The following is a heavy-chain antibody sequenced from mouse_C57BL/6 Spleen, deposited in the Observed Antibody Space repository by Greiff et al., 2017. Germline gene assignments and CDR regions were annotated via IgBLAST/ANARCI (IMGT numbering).Heavy chain of an antibody. Sequence: QVQLQQSGAELARPGASVKMSCKASGYTFTSYTMHWVKQRPGQGLEWIGYINPSSGYTKYNQKFKDKATLTADKSSSTAYMQLSSLTSEDSAVYYGARSGYGNSGFAYWGQGTLVTVSA. CDR3: ARSGYGNSGFAY. CDR1: GYTFTSYT. D-gene: IGHD2-10*02. V-gene: IGHV1-4*01. J-gene: IGHJ3*01. CDR2: INPSSGYT.